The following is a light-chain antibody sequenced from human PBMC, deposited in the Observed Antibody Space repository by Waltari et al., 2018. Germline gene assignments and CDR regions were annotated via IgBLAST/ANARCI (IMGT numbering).Light chain of an antibody. J-gene: IGKJ3*01. CDR2: DAS. CDR3: HQETNWSLT. V-gene: IGKV3D-15*01. Sequence: EIVMTQSPATLSLSPGERATLSCRASQSVSTSLAWYQQKPGQPPRLLIYDASHRATCIPDRFSGSGSGTDFTLTISRLEPEDVGLYFCHQETNWSLTFGPGTKLDI. CDR1: QSVSTS.